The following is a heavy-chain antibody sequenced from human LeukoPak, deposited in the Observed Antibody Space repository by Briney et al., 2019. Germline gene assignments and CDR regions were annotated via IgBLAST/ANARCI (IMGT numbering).Heavy chain of an antibody. J-gene: IGHJ4*02. CDR1: GGTFSSYA. CDR3: ARVRGGNSVWGFDY. Sequence: SVKVSCKASGGTFSSYAISWVRQAPGQGLEWMGGIIPIFGTANYAQKFQGSVTITADESTSTAYMELSSLRSEDTAVYYCARVRGGNSVWGFDYWGQGTLDTVSS. V-gene: IGHV1-69*13. D-gene: IGHD4-23*01. CDR2: IIPIFGTA.